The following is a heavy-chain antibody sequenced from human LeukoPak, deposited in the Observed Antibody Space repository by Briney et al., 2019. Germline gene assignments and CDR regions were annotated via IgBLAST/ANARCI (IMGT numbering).Heavy chain of an antibody. D-gene: IGHD3-3*01. CDR2: ISGSGGST. CDR1: GFTFNNYA. CDR3: AKTARGTIFGVVTN. J-gene: IGHJ4*02. V-gene: IGHV3-23*01. Sequence: GGSLRLSCAASGFTFNNYAMSWVRQAPGKGLEWVSAISGSGGSTYYADSVKGRFTISRDNSKNTLYLQMNSLRAEDTAVYYCAKTARGTIFGVVTNWGQGTLVTVSS.